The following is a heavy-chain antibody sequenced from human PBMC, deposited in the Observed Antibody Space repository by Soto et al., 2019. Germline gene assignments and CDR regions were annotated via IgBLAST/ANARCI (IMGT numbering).Heavy chain of an antibody. CDR2: ISGSGGST. V-gene: IGHV3-23*01. J-gene: IGHJ5*02. CDR1: GFTFSSYA. Sequence: QPGGSLRLSCAASGFTFSSYAMSWVRQAPGKGLEKVSAISGSGGSTYYADSVKGRFTISRDNSKNTLYLQMNSLRAEDTAVYYCAKDAGYYYGSGSYFWFDPWGQGTLVTVSS. D-gene: IGHD3-10*01. CDR3: AKDAGYYYGSGSYFWFDP.